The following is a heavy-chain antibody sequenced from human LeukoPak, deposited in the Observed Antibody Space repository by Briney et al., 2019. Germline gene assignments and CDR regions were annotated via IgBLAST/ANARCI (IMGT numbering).Heavy chain of an antibody. J-gene: IGHJ4*02. V-gene: IGHV3-64*01. CDR2: ISSNGDAT. D-gene: IGHD1-7*01. CDR1: GFTFSNYA. CDR3: VRVGNYREFDY. Sequence: GGSLRLSCAASGFTFSNYALHWVRQAPGKGLEYISAISSNGDATFYANSVKGRFTISRDNSKNTLYLQMGSLRAEDMAVYYCVRVGNYREFDYWGQGTLVTVSS.